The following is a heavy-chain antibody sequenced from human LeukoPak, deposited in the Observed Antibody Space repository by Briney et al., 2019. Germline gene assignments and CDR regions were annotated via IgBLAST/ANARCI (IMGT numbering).Heavy chain of an antibody. D-gene: IGHD3-16*01. CDR3: ARAQPDSVWGSYPRYFDY. Sequence: PSETLSLTCTVSGGSISGYYWNWIRQPPGKGLEWIGYIYYSGSTNYNPSLKSRVTVSLDTSKNQFPLKLSSVTAADTAVYYCARAQPDSVWGSYPRYFDYWGQGTLVTVSS. V-gene: IGHV4-59*01. CDR2: IYYSGST. CDR1: GGSISGYY. J-gene: IGHJ4*02.